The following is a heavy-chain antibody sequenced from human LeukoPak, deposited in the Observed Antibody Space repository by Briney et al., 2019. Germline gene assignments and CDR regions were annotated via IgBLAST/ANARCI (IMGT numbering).Heavy chain of an antibody. D-gene: IGHD6-19*01. J-gene: IGHJ3*02. CDR2: INWNGGGT. Sequence: GGSLRLSCAASGFNFRSNGMSWVRQAPGKGLGWVSGINWNGGGTDYAGSVKGRFTISRDNAKNSLYLQMNSLRAEDTALYYCARPYSSGWYGAFDIWGQGTMVTVSS. CDR1: GFNFRSNG. V-gene: IGHV3-20*04. CDR3: ARPYSSGWYGAFDI.